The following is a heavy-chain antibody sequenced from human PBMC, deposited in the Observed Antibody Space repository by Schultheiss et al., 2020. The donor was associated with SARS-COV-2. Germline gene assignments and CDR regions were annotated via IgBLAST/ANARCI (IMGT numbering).Heavy chain of an antibody. CDR2: IYYSGST. D-gene: IGHD6-19*01. CDR3: AREGGGEQWLAGYYYYYMDV. Sequence: SETLSLTCTVSGGSISSYYWSWIRQPPGKGLEWIGYIYYSGSTNYNPSLKSRVTISVDTSKNQFSLKLSSVTAADTAVYYCAREGGGEQWLAGYYYYYMDVWGKGTTVTVSS. J-gene: IGHJ6*03. CDR1: GGSISSYY. V-gene: IGHV4-59*01.